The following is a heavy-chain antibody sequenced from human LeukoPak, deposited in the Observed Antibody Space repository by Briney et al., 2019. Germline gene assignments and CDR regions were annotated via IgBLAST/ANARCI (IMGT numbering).Heavy chain of an antibody. V-gene: IGHV3-30*18. CDR1: GFTFSSSG. CDR3: AKKGMDIVLVPSASGYYNYGMDV. J-gene: IGHJ6*02. Sequence: PGGSLRLSCAASGFTFSSSGMHWVRQAPGKGLEWVAVISFDGSNTYYADSVKGRFTISRDYSKNTVYLQVKSLRTEDTAVYYCAKKGMDIVLVPSASGYYNYGMDVWGQGTTVTVSS. D-gene: IGHD2-2*03. CDR2: ISFDGSNT.